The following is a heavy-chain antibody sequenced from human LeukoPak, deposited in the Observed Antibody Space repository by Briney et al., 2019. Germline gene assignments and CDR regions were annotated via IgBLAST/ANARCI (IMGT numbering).Heavy chain of an antibody. CDR3: AKDLYDSSGYCFDY. D-gene: IGHD3-22*01. V-gene: IGHV3-43*02. J-gene: IGHJ4*02. CDR1: GFTLDDYA. Sequence: GGPLRLSCAASGFTLDDYAMHGVRRAPGKAVEGVCLISGDGGSTYYADSVKGRFTISRDNSKNYLYLQMNSLRTDDTALYYCAKDLYDSSGYCFDYWGQGTLVTVSS. CDR2: ISGDGGST.